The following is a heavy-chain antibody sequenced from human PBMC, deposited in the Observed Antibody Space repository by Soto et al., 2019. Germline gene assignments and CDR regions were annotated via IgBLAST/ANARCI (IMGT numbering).Heavy chain of an antibody. Sequence: QITLRESGPTLVKPTQTLTLTCTFSGFSLSTSGVGVGWIRQPPGKALEWLAVVYWDDTKHYSPSLKSRLTITKDTSKNQVALTMTNMDPVDTATYFCARKGYGDYPLDYWGQGTLVTVSS. D-gene: IGHD4-17*01. CDR1: GFSLSTSGVG. CDR2: VYWDDTK. J-gene: IGHJ4*02. CDR3: ARKGYGDYPLDY. V-gene: IGHV2-5*02.